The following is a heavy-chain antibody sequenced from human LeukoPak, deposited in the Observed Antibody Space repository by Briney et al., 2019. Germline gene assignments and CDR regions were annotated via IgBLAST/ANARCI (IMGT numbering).Heavy chain of an antibody. CDR2: IYYSGST. D-gene: IGHD2-15*01. J-gene: IGHJ3*02. CDR1: GGSISSSSYY. Sequence: SETLSLTCTVSGGSISSSSYYWGWIRQPPGKGLEWIGSIYYSGSTYYNPSLKSRVTISVDTSKNQFSLKLSSVTAADTAVYYCGRVSCGGNCYSLIGTFDIWGQGTMVTVSS. V-gene: IGHV4-39*07. CDR3: GRVSCGGNCYSLIGTFDI.